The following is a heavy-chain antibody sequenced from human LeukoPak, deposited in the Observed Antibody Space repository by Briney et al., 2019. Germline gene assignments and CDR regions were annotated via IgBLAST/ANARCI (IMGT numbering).Heavy chain of an antibody. CDR1: RFTFSSYG. Sequence: PGGSLRLSCAASRFTFSSYGMHWVRQAPGKGLEWVAFIRYDGSNKYYADSVKGRVIISRDNSKKTLYLQMNSLRAEDTAVYYCAKDPSFGVVTYFDYWGQGTLVTVSS. CDR2: IRYDGSNK. V-gene: IGHV3-30*02. J-gene: IGHJ4*02. D-gene: IGHD3-3*01. CDR3: AKDPSFGVVTYFDY.